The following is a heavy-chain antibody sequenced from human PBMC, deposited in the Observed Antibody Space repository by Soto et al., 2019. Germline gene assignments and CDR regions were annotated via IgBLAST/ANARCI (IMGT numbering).Heavy chain of an antibody. V-gene: IGHV1-69*04. D-gene: IGHD1-20*01. CDR1: GGTFSSYT. Sequence: ASVKVSCKASGGTFSSYTISWVRQAPGQGLEWMGRIIPILGIANYAQKFQGRVTMTADKSTNTAYMELSSLRPEDTAVYYCATELYNWNRGLAFDIWGQGTMVTVSS. CDR2: IIPILGIA. J-gene: IGHJ3*02. CDR3: ATELYNWNRGLAFDI.